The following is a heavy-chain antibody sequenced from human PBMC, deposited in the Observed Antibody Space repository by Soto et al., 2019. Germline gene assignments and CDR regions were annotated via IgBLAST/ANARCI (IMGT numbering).Heavy chain of an antibody. Sequence: PGGSLRLSCAASGFTFSSYAMHWVRQAPGKGLEWVAVISYDGSNKYYADSVKGRFTISRDNSKNTLYLQMNSLRAEDTAVYYCARETHYCSGGSCGTNWFDPWGQGTLVTVSS. CDR1: GFTFSSYA. V-gene: IGHV3-30-3*01. D-gene: IGHD2-15*01. CDR2: ISYDGSNK. J-gene: IGHJ5*02. CDR3: ARETHYCSGGSCGTNWFDP.